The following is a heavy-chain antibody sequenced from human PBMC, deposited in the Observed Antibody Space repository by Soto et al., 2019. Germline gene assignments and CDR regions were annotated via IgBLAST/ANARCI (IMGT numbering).Heavy chain of an antibody. Sequence: TLSLTCAVSGGSISSGGYSWSWIRQPPGKGLEWIGYIYHSGSTYYNPSLKSRVTISVDTSKNQFSLKLTSVTAADTAVYFCASFSGATYGDYGGGINYWGQGTLVTVSS. CDR2: IYHSGST. V-gene: IGHV4-30-2*01. CDR3: ASFSGATYGDYGGGINY. J-gene: IGHJ4*02. CDR1: GGSISSGGYS. D-gene: IGHD4-17*01.